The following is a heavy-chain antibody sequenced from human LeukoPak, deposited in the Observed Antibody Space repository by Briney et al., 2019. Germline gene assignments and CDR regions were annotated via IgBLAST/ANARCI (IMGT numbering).Heavy chain of an antibody. D-gene: IGHD1-26*01. Sequence: GSSVKVSCKASGYTFTGYHMHWVRQAPGQGREWMGWINPNSGGTNYAQKFQGRVTMTRDTSISTAYMELSRLRSDDTAVYYCARDNPVGATRVRIDYWGQGTLVTVSS. CDR2: INPNSGGT. J-gene: IGHJ4*02. V-gene: IGHV1-2*02. CDR1: GYTFTGYH. CDR3: ARDNPVGATRVRIDY.